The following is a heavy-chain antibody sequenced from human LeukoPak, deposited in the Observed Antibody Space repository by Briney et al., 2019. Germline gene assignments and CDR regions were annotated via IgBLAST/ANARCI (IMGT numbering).Heavy chain of an antibody. J-gene: IGHJ4*02. D-gene: IGHD2-15*01. CDR1: GFTFSSYE. CDR3: ARGSSGGSCDY. Sequence: PGGSLRLSCAASGFTFSSYEMNWVRQAPGKGREWVSYISSSVSNIYYADSVKGRFTISRDNAKNSLYLQMNSLRAEDTAVYYCARGSSGGSCDYWGQGTLVTVSS. CDR2: ISSSVSNI. V-gene: IGHV3-48*03.